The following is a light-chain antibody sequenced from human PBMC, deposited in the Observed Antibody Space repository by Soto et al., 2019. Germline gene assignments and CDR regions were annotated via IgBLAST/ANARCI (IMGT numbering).Light chain of an antibody. CDR3: QQRSNSFT. CDR2: DAS. V-gene: IGKV3-11*01. Sequence: EIVLTQSPATLSLSPGERATLSCRASQSVSSYLAWYQQKPGQAPRLLIYDASNRATGIPARFSGSGSGTDFTLTISSLGPEDFAVYYCQQRSNSFTFGPGTKVDIK. CDR1: QSVSSY. J-gene: IGKJ3*01.